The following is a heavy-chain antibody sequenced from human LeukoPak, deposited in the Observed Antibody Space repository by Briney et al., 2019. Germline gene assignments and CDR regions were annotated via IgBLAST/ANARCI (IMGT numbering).Heavy chain of an antibody. CDR2: INHSGSN. V-gene: IGHV4-34*01. D-gene: IGHD6-13*01. J-gene: IGHJ4*02. CDR3: ATSGIAAVGTIDY. CDR1: GGSFSGYY. Sequence: SETLSLTCAVYGGSFSGYYWSWIRQPPGKGLEWIGKINHSGSNNYNPSLKSRVTISVDTSKNQFSLKLSSVTAADTAVYYCATSGIAAVGTIDYWGQGTLVTVSS.